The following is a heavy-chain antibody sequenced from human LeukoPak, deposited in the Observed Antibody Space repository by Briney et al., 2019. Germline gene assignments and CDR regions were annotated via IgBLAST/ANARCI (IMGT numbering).Heavy chain of an antibody. CDR3: ARDDRVSAFDI. V-gene: IGHV1-69*04. CDR1: GGTFSSYA. J-gene: IGHJ3*02. CDR2: IIPILGIA. D-gene: IGHD6-13*01. Sequence: GSSVKVSCKASGGTFSSYAISWVRQAPGQGLECMGRIIPILGIANYAQKFQGRVTITADKSTSTAYMELSSLRSEDTAVYYCARDDRVSAFDIWGQGTMVTVSS.